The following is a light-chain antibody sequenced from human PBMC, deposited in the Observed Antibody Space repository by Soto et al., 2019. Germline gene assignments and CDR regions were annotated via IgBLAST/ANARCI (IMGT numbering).Light chain of an antibody. J-gene: IGKJ4*02. Sequence: AIQLTQSPSSLSASVGDRVTITCRASQGISSALAWYQQKPGKAPKLLLYDASSLESGVPSRFSGSGSGTDFTLTISSLQPEDCETYYCQQFNSLTFGGGTKVELK. V-gene: IGKV1-13*02. CDR1: QGISSA. CDR2: DAS. CDR3: QQFNSLT.